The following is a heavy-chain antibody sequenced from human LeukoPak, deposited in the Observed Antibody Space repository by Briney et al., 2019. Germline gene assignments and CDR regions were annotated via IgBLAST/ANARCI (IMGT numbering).Heavy chain of an antibody. D-gene: IGHD6-19*01. Sequence: ASVKVSCKASGYTFTSYGISWVRQAPGQGLEWMGWISAYNGNTNYAQKLQGRVTMTTDTSTSTAYMELRTLRSDDTAVYYCARAHVDGSSWSYYWYFDLWGRGTLVTVSS. V-gene: IGHV1-18*01. CDR3: ARAHVDGSSWSYYWYFDL. J-gene: IGHJ2*01. CDR2: ISAYNGNT. CDR1: GYTFTSYG.